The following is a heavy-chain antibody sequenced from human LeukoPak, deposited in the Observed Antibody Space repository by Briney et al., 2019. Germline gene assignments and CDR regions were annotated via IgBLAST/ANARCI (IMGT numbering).Heavy chain of an antibody. CDR1: GDSISTYY. V-gene: IGHV4-59*01. CDR2: IFYTGSN. CDR3: ARAGGSYYSGWEFDS. D-gene: IGHD2-15*01. Sequence: PSETLSLTCTVSGDSISTYYWSWLRQSPEKGLEWIGYIFYTGSNNYNPSLKRRGTIAVETSKKKFSLKLTSVTAADTAVYYCARAGGSYYSGWEFDSWGQGTLVTVSS. J-gene: IGHJ4*02.